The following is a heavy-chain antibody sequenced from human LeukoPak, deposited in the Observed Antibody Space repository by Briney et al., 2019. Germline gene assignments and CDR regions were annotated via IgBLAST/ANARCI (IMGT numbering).Heavy chain of an antibody. J-gene: IGHJ4*02. CDR2: ISSSSSYI. V-gene: IGHV3-21*01. Sequence: PGGSLRLSCAASGYTFSSYSMNWVRQAPGKGLEWVSSISSSSSYIYYADSAKGRFTISRDNAKNSLYLQMNSLRAEDTAVYYCARGGSPVASTEKHFDYWGQGTLVTVSS. CDR3: ARGGSPVASTEKHFDY. D-gene: IGHD2-15*01. CDR1: GYTFSSYS.